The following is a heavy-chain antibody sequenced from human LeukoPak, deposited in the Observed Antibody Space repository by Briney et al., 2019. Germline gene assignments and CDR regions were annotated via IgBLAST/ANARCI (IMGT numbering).Heavy chain of an antibody. CDR2: IYVTENT. D-gene: IGHD2-8*01. CDR3: ARVFLGYCASTCSALHFDP. V-gene: IGHV4-31*03. Sequence: SQTLSLTCTVSGAYISDDYSYWSWIRQPPGKGLEWIGSIYVTENTYYNPSLKSRLTISVDTSKNQFSLRMNSVTAADTAVYYCARVFLGYCASTCSALHFDPWGQGTLVTVSS. CDR1: GAYISDDYSY. J-gene: IGHJ5*02.